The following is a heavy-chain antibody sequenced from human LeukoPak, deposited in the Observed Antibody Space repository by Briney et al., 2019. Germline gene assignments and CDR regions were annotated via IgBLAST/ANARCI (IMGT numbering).Heavy chain of an antibody. CDR1: GYSISSGYY. V-gene: IGHV4-38-2*01. CDR2: IYHSGST. Sequence: SETLSLTCAVSGYSISSGYYWGWIRQPPGKGLGWIGSIYHSGSTYYNPSLKSRVSFSVDTSKNQFSLKLSSVTAADTAVYYCARHAELDYWGQGTLVTVSS. CDR3: ARHAELDY. D-gene: IGHD1-26*01. J-gene: IGHJ4*02.